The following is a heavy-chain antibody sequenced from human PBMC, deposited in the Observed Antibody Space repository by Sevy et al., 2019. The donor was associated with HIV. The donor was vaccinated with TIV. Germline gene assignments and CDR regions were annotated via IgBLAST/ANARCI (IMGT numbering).Heavy chain of an antibody. CDR3: ARHGPVAGGNY. V-gene: IGHV4-39*01. J-gene: IGHJ4*02. D-gene: IGHD6-19*01. CDR2: IYYRRST. CDR1: GGSISSSSYY. Sequence: SETLSLTCTVSGGSISSSSYYWGWIRQPPGKGREWIGRIYYRRSTYYNPSLKSPVTISVNTSKNQFSLKLSSVTAADTAVYYCARHGPVAGGNYWGQGTLVTVSS.